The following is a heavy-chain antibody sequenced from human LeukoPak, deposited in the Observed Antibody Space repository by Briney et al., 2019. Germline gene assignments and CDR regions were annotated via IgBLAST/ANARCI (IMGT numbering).Heavy chain of an antibody. CDR2: ITFSDTTI. V-gene: IGHV3-11*04. J-gene: IGHJ4*02. Sequence: PGGSLRLSCAASGFTFTDYYMSWIRQAPGKGLEWISYITFSDTTIYYADSVRGRFTVSRDNAKNSLYLQMNSLRAEDTAVYYCARGIAAAGGFDYWGQGTLVTVSS. CDR3: ARGIAAAGGFDY. D-gene: IGHD6-13*01. CDR1: GFTFTDYY.